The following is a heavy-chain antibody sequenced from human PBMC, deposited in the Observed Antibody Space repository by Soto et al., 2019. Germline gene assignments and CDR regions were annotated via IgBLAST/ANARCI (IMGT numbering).Heavy chain of an antibody. J-gene: IGHJ4*02. V-gene: IGHV3-23*01. CDR2: ISGGGTPT. CDR1: GFTFGTYP. Sequence: PGGSLRLSCAASGFTFGTYPMSWVRQAPGKGLGWVSSISGGGTPTYYAGSVEGRFTISRDNSKNTLYLQINSLRVEDTAVYYCAKVKTWTILDYWGRGTLVTVSS. CDR3: AKVKTWTILDY.